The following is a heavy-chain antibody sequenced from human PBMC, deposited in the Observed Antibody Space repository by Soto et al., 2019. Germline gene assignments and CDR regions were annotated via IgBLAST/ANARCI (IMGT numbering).Heavy chain of an antibody. Sequence: SETLSLTCTVSGASLSSGSYYWGWIRQPPGKGLEWIGSIYYSGSTYYNPSLKSRVTISVDTSKNQFSLKLSSVTAADTAVYYCARQRDTVGYSYEATFDYWGQGTLVTVSS. V-gene: IGHV4-39*01. D-gene: IGHD5-18*01. J-gene: IGHJ4*02. CDR3: ARQRDTVGYSYEATFDY. CDR1: GASLSSGSYY. CDR2: IYYSGST.